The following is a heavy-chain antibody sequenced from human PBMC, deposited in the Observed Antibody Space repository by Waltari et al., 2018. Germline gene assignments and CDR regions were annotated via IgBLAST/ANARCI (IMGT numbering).Heavy chain of an antibody. D-gene: IGHD4-17*01. Sequence: QVQLVESGGGVVQPGGSLRLSCAVSGFTFSDFAMHWVRQAPGKGLEWVAVIYYDGSAQHYADSMRGRFTISRDESKNTLFLQMNSLRSEDTGVYYCARDKRSHGDYVDYWGRGTLVTVSS. CDR2: IYYDGSAQ. V-gene: IGHV3-30-3*01. J-gene: IGHJ4*02. CDR1: GFTFSDFA. CDR3: ARDKRSHGDYVDY.